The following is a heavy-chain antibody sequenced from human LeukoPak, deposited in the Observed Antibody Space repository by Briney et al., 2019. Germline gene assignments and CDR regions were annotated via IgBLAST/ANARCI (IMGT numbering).Heavy chain of an antibody. CDR2: IYSGGTT. CDR1: EFNVSSNY. D-gene: IGHD3-22*01. V-gene: IGHV3-53*01. CDR3: ARGFITSYYDY. J-gene: IGHJ4*02. Sequence: GGSLRLSCAASEFNVSSNYMSWVRQAPGKGLEWVSVIYSGGTTYYGDSVKGRFTISRDNSKNTLNLQMNSLRAEDTAVYYCARGFITSYYDYWGQGTLVTVSS.